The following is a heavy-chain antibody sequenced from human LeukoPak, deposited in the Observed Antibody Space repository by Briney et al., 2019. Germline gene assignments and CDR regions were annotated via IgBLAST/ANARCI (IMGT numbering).Heavy chain of an antibody. Sequence: PSQTLSLTCAVSGDSISYESYYWNWIRRAPGKGPEWIGNIYRGRTRLNPSLTSRVAISVDMSKSQVSLSLTSVTAADTAIYYCAGEGEYGDSYSWGQGALVIVSA. V-gene: IGHV4-30-2*01. CDR2: IYRGRT. CDR1: GDSISYESYY. J-gene: IGHJ5*02. D-gene: IGHD2-21*01. CDR3: AGEGEYGDSYS.